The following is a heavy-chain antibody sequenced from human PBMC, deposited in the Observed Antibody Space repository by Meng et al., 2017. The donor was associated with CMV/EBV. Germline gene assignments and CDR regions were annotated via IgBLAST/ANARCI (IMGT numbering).Heavy chain of an antibody. CDR2: MNPNSGNT. CDR1: FSNYD. V-gene: IGHV1-8*01. CDR3: ARGGSDYDFWSGYSYWFDP. D-gene: IGHD3-3*01. Sequence: FSNYDIEWVRKATGQGLEWMGWMNPNSGNTGYAQKFKGRATMTRNTSISTAYMELSSLRSEDTAVYYCARGGSDYDFWSGYSYWFDPWGQGTLVTVSS. J-gene: IGHJ5*02.